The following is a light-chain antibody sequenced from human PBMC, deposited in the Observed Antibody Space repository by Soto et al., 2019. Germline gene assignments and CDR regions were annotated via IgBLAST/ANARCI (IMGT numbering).Light chain of an antibody. Sequence: QSALTQPASVSGSPGQSLTISCTGTSSDVGGYNYVSWYRQPPGKAPKLMIYEVRNRPSGVSNRFSGSKSVNTASLTISGLQAEDEADYYCCSYTRSSTRVFGIGTKVTVL. J-gene: IGLJ1*01. CDR2: EVR. CDR1: SSDVGGYNY. V-gene: IGLV2-14*01. CDR3: CSYTRSSTRV.